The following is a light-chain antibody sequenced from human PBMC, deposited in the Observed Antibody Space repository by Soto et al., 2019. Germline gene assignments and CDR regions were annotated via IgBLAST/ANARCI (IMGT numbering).Light chain of an antibody. J-gene: IGKJ1*01. Sequence: EIVLTQSPCTLSLSPLERSTLSCRASQSVISSYLAWYQQKPGQAPRLLIYGASSRATGISDRFSGSGSGTDFTLTISRLEPEDFAVYYCLQYRTSSWTFGQGTKV. CDR1: QSVISSY. CDR3: LQYRTSSWT. CDR2: GAS. V-gene: IGKV3-20*01.